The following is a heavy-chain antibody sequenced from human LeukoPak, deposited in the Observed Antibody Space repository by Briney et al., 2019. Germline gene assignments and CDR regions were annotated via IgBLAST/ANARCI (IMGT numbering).Heavy chain of an antibody. Sequence: KPGASVKGSCKVSGYTLSELSIHWVRQAPGKGLEWMGGFDPEDGETLYAQNFQGRVTLTEDTSTDTVYMGLRSLRSEDTAMYYCARSIPAAFWSLPHPPDFWGQGTLVTVSS. CDR1: GYTLSELS. CDR3: ARSIPAAFWSLPHPPDF. V-gene: IGHV1-24*01. CDR2: FDPEDGET. D-gene: IGHD2-2*01. J-gene: IGHJ4*02.